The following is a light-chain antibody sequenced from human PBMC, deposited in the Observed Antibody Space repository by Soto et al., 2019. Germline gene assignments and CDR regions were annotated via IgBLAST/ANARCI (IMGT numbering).Light chain of an antibody. CDR3: QQTDSFPRT. V-gene: IGKV1-39*01. Sequence: DIQMTQSPSSLTASVGDRVTITCRASQSISSYLNWYQHKPGKAPKLLIYAASSLQTGVPSRFSGSRSGTDFALTISSLQRDDFATYYCQQTDSFPRTFGQGTKVGIK. CDR1: QSISSY. J-gene: IGKJ1*01. CDR2: AAS.